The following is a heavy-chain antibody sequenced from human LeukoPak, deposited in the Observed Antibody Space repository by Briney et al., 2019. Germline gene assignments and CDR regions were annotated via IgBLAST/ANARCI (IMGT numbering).Heavy chain of an antibody. CDR2: IYYSGST. V-gene: IGHV4-30-4*08. J-gene: IGHJ5*02. D-gene: IGHD1-26*01. CDR3: AISGSYGGWFDP. Sequence: SETLSLTCTVSGGSISSGDYYWSWIRQPPGKGLEWIGYIYYSGSTYYNPSLKSRVTISVDTSKNQFSLKLSSMTAADTAVYYCAISGSYGGWFDPWGQGTLVTVSS. CDR1: GGSISSGDYY.